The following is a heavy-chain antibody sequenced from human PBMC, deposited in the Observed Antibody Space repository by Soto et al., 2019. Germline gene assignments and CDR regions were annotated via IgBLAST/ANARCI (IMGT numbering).Heavy chain of an antibody. V-gene: IGHV3-23*01. Sequence: PGGSLRLSCAASGFTFGDYAMTWVRQAPGKGLEWVSGISSSGGNTYYADSVKGRFTITRDNSKNTLSLQMDSLRAEDTAVYYCAKNGASSKTWYMWYYALDVWGQGTTVTVSS. CDR2: ISSSGGNT. CDR1: GFTFGDYA. D-gene: IGHD6-13*01. J-gene: IGHJ6*02. CDR3: AKNGASSKTWYMWYYALDV.